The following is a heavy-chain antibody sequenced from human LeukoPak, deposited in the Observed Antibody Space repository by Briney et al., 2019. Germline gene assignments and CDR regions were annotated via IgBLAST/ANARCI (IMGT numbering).Heavy chain of an antibody. CDR2: INPNSGGT. V-gene: IGHV1-2*02. Sequence: ASVTVSCKASGYTFTGYYMHWVRQAPGQGLEWMGWINPNSGGTNYAQKFQGRVTMTRDTSISTAYMELSRPRSDDTAVYYCARGEWELLMGFDYWGQGTLVTVSS. CDR1: GYTFTGYY. CDR3: ARGEWELLMGFDY. D-gene: IGHD1-26*01. J-gene: IGHJ4*02.